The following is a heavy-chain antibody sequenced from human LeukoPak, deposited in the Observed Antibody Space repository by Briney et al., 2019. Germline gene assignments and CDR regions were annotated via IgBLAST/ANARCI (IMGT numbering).Heavy chain of an antibody. J-gene: IGHJ6*02. CDR1: GGTFSSYA. CDR3: ARGHASRIDYYYGMDV. Sequence: ASVKVSCKASGGTFSSYAISWVRQAPGQGLEWMGRIIPILGIANYAQKFQGRVTITADKSTSTAYMELSSLRSEDTAVYYCARGHASRIDYYYGMDVWGQGTTVTVSS. CDR2: IIPILGIA. V-gene: IGHV1-69*04. D-gene: IGHD1-14*01.